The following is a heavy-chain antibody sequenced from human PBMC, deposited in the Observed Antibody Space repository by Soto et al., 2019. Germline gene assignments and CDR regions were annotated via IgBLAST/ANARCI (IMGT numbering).Heavy chain of an antibody. V-gene: IGHV1-18*01. J-gene: IGHJ6*02. D-gene: IGHD1-26*01. CDR1: GYTFTSYG. CDR2: ISAYNGNT. Sequence: QVQLVQSGAEVKKPGASVKVSCKASGYTFTSYGISWVRQAPGQRLEWMGWISAYNGNTNYAQKLQGRVTMTTDTSTSTAYMELRSLRSDHTAVYYCVRDLGVGAISYYYYYGMDVWGQGTTVTVSS. CDR3: VRDLGVGAISYYYYYGMDV.